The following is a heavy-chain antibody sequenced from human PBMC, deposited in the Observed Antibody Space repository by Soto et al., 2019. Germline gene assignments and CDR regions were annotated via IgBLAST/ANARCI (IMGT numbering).Heavy chain of an antibody. D-gene: IGHD3-16*02. CDR1: GFTFRTYA. J-gene: IGHJ4*02. CDR3: AKEKDYDFNWGSDRFTSHY. Sequence: PGGSLRLSCTASGFTFRTYAMTWFRQAPGKGLEWVSAISGSAGTFYATSVKGRFTISRDNSRSTVYLQMHSLIAEDSAIYYCAKEKDYDFNWGSDRFTSHYWGRGTLVTVSS. V-gene: IGHV3-23*01. CDR2: ISGSAGT.